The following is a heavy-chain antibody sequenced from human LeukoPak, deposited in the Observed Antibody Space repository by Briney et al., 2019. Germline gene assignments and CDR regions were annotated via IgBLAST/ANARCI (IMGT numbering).Heavy chain of an antibody. CDR1: GFTFSIYA. D-gene: IGHD4-17*01. J-gene: IGHJ3*01. CDR3: AKDPNGDYIGAFDF. V-gene: IGHV3-23*01. Sequence: QPGGSLRLSCAASGFTFSIYAMRWVRQAPGKGLEWVSSIRGGAGATNYADSVKGRFTISRDNSKSTLYLQMNSLRAEDTATYYCAKDPNGDYIGAFDFWGQGTLVTVSS. CDR2: IRGGAGAT.